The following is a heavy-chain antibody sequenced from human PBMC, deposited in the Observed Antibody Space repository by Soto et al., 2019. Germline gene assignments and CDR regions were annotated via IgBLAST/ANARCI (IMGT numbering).Heavy chain of an antibody. J-gene: IGHJ4*02. CDR1: GYTFTSYA. D-gene: IGHD3-10*01. CDR3: AAGSGSGSYSPNFDY. Sequence: QVQLVQSGAEVKKPGASVKVSCKASGYTFTSYAMHWVRQAPGQRLEWMGWINAGNGNTKYSQKFQGRVTITRDTSASTAYMELSSLRSEDTAVYYCAAGSGSGSYSPNFDYWGQGTLVTVSS. V-gene: IGHV1-3*01. CDR2: INAGNGNT.